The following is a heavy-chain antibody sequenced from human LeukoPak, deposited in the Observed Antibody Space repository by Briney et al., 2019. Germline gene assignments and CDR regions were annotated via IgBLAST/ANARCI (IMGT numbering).Heavy chain of an antibody. Sequence: SETLSLTCTVSGYSISSGYYWGWIRQPPGKGLEWIGSIYHSGSTYYNPSLKSRVTISVDTSKNQFSLKLSSVTAADTAVYYCAREGGSWNWFDPWGQGTLVTVSS. CDR2: IYHSGST. J-gene: IGHJ5*02. CDR3: AREGGSWNWFDP. V-gene: IGHV4-38-2*02. D-gene: IGHD6-13*01. CDR1: GYSISSGYY.